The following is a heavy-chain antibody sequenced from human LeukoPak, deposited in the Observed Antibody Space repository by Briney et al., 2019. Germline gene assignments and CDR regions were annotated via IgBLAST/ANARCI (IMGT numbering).Heavy chain of an antibody. D-gene: IGHD1-26*01. CDR3: TTAPDSGSRDDY. Sequence: PGGSLRLSCTVSGFTFRSAWMSWVRQAPGKGLEWVGRIRSQTDGGTTDHGAPVQGRFTISRDDSQSMVYLQMTSLKVEDTAVYFCTTAPDSGSRDDYWGPGTLVTVSS. CDR1: GFTFRSAW. V-gene: IGHV3-15*01. J-gene: IGHJ4*02. CDR2: IRSQTDGGTT.